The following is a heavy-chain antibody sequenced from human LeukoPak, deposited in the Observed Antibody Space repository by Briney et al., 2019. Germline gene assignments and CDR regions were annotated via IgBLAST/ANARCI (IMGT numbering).Heavy chain of an antibody. Sequence: GESLKISCKGSGYSFTSYWIGWVRQMPGKGLEWMGIIYPGDSDTRYSPSFQGQVTISADKSISTAYLQWSSLKASDTAMYYCARQSTNFYGSGTYLYWGQGTLVTVSS. CDR1: GYSFTSYW. CDR2: IYPGDSDT. CDR3: ARQSTNFYGSGTYLY. V-gene: IGHV5-51*01. D-gene: IGHD3-10*01. J-gene: IGHJ4*02.